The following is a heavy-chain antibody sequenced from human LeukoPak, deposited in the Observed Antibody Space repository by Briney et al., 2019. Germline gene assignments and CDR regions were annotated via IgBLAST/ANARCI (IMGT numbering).Heavy chain of an antibody. J-gene: IGHJ4*02. V-gene: IGHV1-69*13. CDR1: GGTFSSYA. CDR2: IIPIFGTA. D-gene: IGHD3-22*01. Sequence: SVKVSCKASGGTFSSYAISWVRQAPGQGLEWMGGIIPIFGTANYAQKFQGRVTITADESTSTAYMELSSLRSEDTAVYYCARSGYSDFDFDYWGQGTLVTVSS. CDR3: ARSGYSDFDFDY.